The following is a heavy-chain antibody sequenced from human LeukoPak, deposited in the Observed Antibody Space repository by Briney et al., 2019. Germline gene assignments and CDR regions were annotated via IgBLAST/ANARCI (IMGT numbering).Heavy chain of an antibody. D-gene: IGHD1-1*01. Sequence: SETLSLTCTVSGGSISSYYWSWIRQPPGKGLEWIGYIYYSGSTNYNPSLKSRVTISVDTSKNQFSLKLSSVTAADKAVYYCARGNDFGSEFAVYYYYGMDVWGQGTAVTVSS. V-gene: IGHV4-59*08. CDR2: IYYSGST. J-gene: IGHJ6*02. CDR3: ARGNDFGSEFAVYYYYGMDV. CDR1: GGSISSYY.